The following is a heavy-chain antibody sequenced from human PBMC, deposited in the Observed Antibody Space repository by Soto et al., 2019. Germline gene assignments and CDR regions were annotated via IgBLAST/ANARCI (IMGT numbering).Heavy chain of an antibody. D-gene: IGHD2-21*01. V-gene: IGHV3-30-3*01. CDR2: ISYDGSNK. CDR3: ARGFQEFPDY. CDR1: GFTFSSYA. Sequence: HPGGSLRLSCAASGFTFSSYAMHWVRQAPGKGLEWVAVISYDGSNKYYADSVKGRFTISRDNSKNTLYLQMNSLRAEDTAVYYCARGFQEFPDYWGQGTLVTVSS. J-gene: IGHJ4*02.